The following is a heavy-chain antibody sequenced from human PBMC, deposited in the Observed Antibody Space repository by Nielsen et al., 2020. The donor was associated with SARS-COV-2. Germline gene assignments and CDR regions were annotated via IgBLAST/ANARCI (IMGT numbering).Heavy chain of an antibody. Sequence: SVKVSCKASGGTFSSYAISWVRQAPGQGLEWMGGIIPIFGTANYEQKFQGRVTITADESTSTAYMELSSLRSEDTAVYYCARSYCSSTSCYPTGWFDYWGQGTLVTVSS. CDR3: ARSYCSSTSCYPTGWFDY. V-gene: IGHV1-69*13. CDR1: GGTFSSYA. CDR2: IIPIFGTA. D-gene: IGHD2-2*01. J-gene: IGHJ5*01.